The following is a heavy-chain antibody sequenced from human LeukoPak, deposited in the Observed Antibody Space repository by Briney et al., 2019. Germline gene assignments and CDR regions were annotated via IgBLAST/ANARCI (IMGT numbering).Heavy chain of an antibody. CDR3: ARFYRPVYYYHMDV. D-gene: IGHD4-11*01. V-gene: IGHV4-59*01. CDR2: IYYSGST. J-gene: IGHJ6*03. Sequence: SETLSLTCTVSGVSISSYYWSWIRQPPGKGLEWIGYIYYSGSTNYNPSLKSRVTISVDTSKNQFSLKLSSVTAADTAVYYCARFYRPVYYYHMDVWGKGTTVTVSS. CDR1: GVSISSYY.